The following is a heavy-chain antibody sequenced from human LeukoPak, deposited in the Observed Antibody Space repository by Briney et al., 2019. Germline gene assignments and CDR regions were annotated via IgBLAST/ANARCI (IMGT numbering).Heavy chain of an antibody. J-gene: IGHJ6*03. CDR1: GFTVSSNE. Sequence: GGSLRLSCAASGFTVSSNEMSWVRQAPGKGLEWVSSISGGSTYYADSRKGRFTISRDNSKNTLHLQMNSLRAEDTAVYYCARVGYYDFWSGLIPHTYYMDVWGKGTTVTVSS. V-gene: IGHV3-38-3*01. CDR2: ISGGST. D-gene: IGHD3-3*01. CDR3: ARVGYYDFWSGLIPHTYYMDV.